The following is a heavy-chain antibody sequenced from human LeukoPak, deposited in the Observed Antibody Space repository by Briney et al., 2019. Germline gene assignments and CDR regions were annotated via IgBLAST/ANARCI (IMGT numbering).Heavy chain of an antibody. V-gene: IGHV1-2*02. Sequence: GASVKVSCKASGYTFTGYYMHWVRQAPGQGLEWMGWIIPNSGGTNNAQKFQGRVTMTRDTSISTAYMELSRLTSDDTAVYYCTRGDNWNDEYYFDYWGQGTLVTVSS. CDR3: TRGDNWNDEYYFDY. CDR2: IIPNSGGT. CDR1: GYTFTGYY. D-gene: IGHD1-1*01. J-gene: IGHJ4*02.